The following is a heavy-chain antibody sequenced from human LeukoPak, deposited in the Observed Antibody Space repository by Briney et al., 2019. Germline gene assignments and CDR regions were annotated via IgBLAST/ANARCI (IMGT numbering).Heavy chain of an antibody. D-gene: IGHD2-2*01. CDR1: GGSISSSSYS. CDR3: ARGRQNYQLVWN. J-gene: IGHJ4*02. Sequence: SETLSLTCTVSGGSISSSSYSWGWLRPPPGKGLEWIGSLYYSGSTYYTPSLKSRVTISVDTSKNQFSLKLSSVTAADTAVYYCARGRQNYQLVWNWGQGTLVAVSS. CDR2: LYYSGST. V-gene: IGHV4-39*07.